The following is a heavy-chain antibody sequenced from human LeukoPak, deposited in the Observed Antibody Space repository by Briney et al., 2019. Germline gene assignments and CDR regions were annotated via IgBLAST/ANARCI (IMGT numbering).Heavy chain of an antibody. CDR1: GFTFSSYV. J-gene: IGHJ4*02. D-gene: IGHD3-22*01. V-gene: IGHV3-23*01. CDR2: ISGSGGST. CDR3: AKSHDSSGSDY. Sequence: PGGSLRLSCAASGFTFSSYVMSWVRQAPGKGLEWVSAISGSGGSTYYADSVKGRFTISRDDSKNTLYMQMNSLRAEDTAVYYCAKSHDSSGSDYWGQGTLVTVSS.